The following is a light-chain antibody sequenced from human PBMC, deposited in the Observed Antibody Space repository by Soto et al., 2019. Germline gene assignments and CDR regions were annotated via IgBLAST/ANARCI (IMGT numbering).Light chain of an antibody. CDR1: SSNIGSNY. Sequence: QSVLTQPPSASGTPGQRVTISCSGSSSNIGSNYVYWYQQLPGTAPKLLIYSNNQRPSGVPDRFSGSKSGTSASLAISGLRYEDEADYYCAAWDNSRSVLFGGGTKVTVL. CDR3: AAWDNSRSVL. J-gene: IGLJ3*02. CDR2: SNN. V-gene: IGLV1-47*02.